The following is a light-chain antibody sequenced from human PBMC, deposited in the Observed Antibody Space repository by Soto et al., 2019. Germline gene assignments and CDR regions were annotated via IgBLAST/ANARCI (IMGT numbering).Light chain of an antibody. Sequence: EIVLTQSPATLSSSPGETATLSCRASQYVGTRLAWYQHKPGQAPRLIIYYTSNRATGIPARFSGSGSGTDFTLTINSLAPEDFAIYYCHQRQSWPRTFGQGTKVEIK. V-gene: IGKV3-11*01. CDR2: YTS. J-gene: IGKJ1*01. CDR3: HQRQSWPRT. CDR1: QYVGTR.